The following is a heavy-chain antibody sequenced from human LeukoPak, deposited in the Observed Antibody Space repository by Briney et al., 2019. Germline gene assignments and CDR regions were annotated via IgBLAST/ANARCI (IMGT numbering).Heavy chain of an antibody. J-gene: IGHJ5*02. Sequence: PSETLSLTCAVYGGSFSGYYWSWIRQPPGKGLEWIGEINHSGSTNSNPSLKSRVTISVDTSKNQFSLKLSSVTAADTAVYYCARVGPIKDIVVVPAALDPWGQGTLVTVSS. D-gene: IGHD2-2*01. CDR2: INHSGST. CDR1: GGSFSGYY. V-gene: IGHV4-34*01. CDR3: ARVGPIKDIVVVPAALDP.